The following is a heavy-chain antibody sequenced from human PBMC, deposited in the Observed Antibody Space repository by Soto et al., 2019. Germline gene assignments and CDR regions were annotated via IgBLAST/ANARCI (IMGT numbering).Heavy chain of an antibody. J-gene: IGHJ4*02. D-gene: IGHD6-13*01. CDR2: INHSGST. V-gene: IGHV4-34*01. Sequence: QVQLQQWGAGLLKPSETLSLTCAVYGGSFSGYYWSWIRQPPGKGLEWIGEINHSGSTNYNPSLKSPVTKSVDTSKNQFSLKLSSLTAADTAVYYCARGDFKPNGITAPTAYWGQGTLVTVSS. CDR3: ARGDFKPNGITAPTAY. CDR1: GGSFSGYY.